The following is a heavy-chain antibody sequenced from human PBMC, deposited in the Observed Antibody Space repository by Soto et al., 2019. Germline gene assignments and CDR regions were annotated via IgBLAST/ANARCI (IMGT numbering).Heavy chain of an antibody. CDR1: GLTFSDFW. CDR3: ARGSHWFAF. Sequence: EVQLVESGGGLVQPGGSLRLCCEVSGLTFSDFWFTWLRQAPGRGLEWLANVKHDGSEKYYAGSVKGRFTLSRDNAQNSLCRQMNSLRVEDTALSSCARGSHWFAFWGQGTLVTVSS. J-gene: IGHJ5*01. CDR2: VKHDGSEK. V-gene: IGHV3-7*01.